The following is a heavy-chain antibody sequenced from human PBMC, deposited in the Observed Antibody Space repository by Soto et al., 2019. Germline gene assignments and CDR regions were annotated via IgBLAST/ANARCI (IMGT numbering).Heavy chain of an antibody. D-gene: IGHD6-19*01. J-gene: IGHJ4*02. Sequence: GGSLRLSCAASGFTFSNAWMNWVRQAPGKGLEWVGRIKSKTDGGTTDYAAPVKGRFTISRDDSKNTLYLQMNSLKTEDTAVNYCTTGTNSSGWYGGYYFDYWGQGTLVTVSS. CDR1: GFTFSNAW. CDR3: TTGTNSSGWYGGYYFDY. CDR2: IKSKTDGGTT. V-gene: IGHV3-15*07.